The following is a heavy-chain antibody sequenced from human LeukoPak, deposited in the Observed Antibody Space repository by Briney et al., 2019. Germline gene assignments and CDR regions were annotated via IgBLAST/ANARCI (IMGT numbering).Heavy chain of an antibody. J-gene: IGHJ5*02. CDR3: ARDSRDSCWYYYNIKNWFDP. D-gene: IGHD6-13*01. V-gene: IGHV4-39*02. Sequence: PSETLSLTCSVSGDSVSRSDSYWDWIRQPPGKGLEWIGSIYHSGSTYYNPSLKSRVTISVDTSKIQFSLKLSSVTAADTAVYYCARDSRDSCWYYYNIKNWFDPWGQGTLVTVSP. CDR1: GDSVSRSDSY. CDR2: IYHSGST.